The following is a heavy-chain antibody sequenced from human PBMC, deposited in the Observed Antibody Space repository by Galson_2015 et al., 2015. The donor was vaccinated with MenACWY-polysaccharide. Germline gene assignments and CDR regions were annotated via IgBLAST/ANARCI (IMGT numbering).Heavy chain of an antibody. CDR2: MAHDGSRK. V-gene: IGHV3-30*18. Sequence: SLRLSCAASGFTFSSYGMNWVRQAPGKGLEWVAVMAHDGSRKYYADSVKGRFTISRDNSKNTLYLQMDSLRAEDTAVYYCAKEAVLNTMVRGFDYWGQGTLVTVSS. J-gene: IGHJ4*02. CDR1: GFTFSSYG. D-gene: IGHD3-10*01. CDR3: AKEAVLNTMVRGFDY.